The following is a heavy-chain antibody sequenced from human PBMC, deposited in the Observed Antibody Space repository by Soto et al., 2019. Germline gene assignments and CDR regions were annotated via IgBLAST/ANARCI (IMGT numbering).Heavy chain of an antibody. J-gene: IGHJ6*03. CDR1: GFTFSSYA. D-gene: IGHD2-15*01. CDR2: INHSGST. Sequence: GSLRLSCAASGFTFSSYAMSWIRQPPGKGLEWIGEINHSGSTNYNPSLKSRVTISVDTSKNQFSLKLSSVTAADTAVYYCARIRNCSGGSCYLSYYYYMDVWGKGTTVTAP. V-gene: IGHV4-34*01. CDR3: ARIRNCSGGSCYLSYYYYMDV.